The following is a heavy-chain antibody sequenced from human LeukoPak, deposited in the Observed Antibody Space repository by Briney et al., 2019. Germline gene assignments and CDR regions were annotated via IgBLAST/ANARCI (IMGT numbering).Heavy chain of an antibody. J-gene: IGHJ4*02. V-gene: IGHV1-69*06. CDR2: IIPMFGTA. CDR3: AKVAKYYYGSETYYFFEH. CDR1: GGTFSTYA. D-gene: IGHD3-10*01. Sequence: SVKVSCKTSGGTFSTYAITWVRQTPGQGLEWMGGIIPMFGTANYAQKFQDRVTITADKSTSTAYMELSSLRVEDTAVYYCAKVAKYYYGSETYYFFEHWGQGTPVTASS.